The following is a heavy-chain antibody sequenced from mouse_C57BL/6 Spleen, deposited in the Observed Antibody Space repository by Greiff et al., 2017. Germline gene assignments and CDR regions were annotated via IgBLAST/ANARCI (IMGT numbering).Heavy chain of an antibody. Sequence: QVQLKESGAELVRPGTSVKVSCKASGYAFTNYLIEWVKQRPGQGLEWIGVIKPGSGGTYYNEKFKGKATLTADKSSSTVYMQLSSLTSEDSAVYFCAGGLRSWFDYWGQGTLVTVSA. CDR1: GYAFTNYL. V-gene: IGHV1-54*01. J-gene: IGHJ3*01. D-gene: IGHD2-4*01. CDR2: IKPGSGGT. CDR3: AGGLRSWFDY.